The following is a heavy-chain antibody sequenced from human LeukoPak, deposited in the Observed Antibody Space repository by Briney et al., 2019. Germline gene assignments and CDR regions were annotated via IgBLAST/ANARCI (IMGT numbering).Heavy chain of an antibody. CDR2: ISGSGGST. J-gene: IGHJ4*02. CDR1: GFTFSSYA. CDR3: AKDGLYDYVWGSYRYTGMVDY. V-gene: IGHV3-23*01. D-gene: IGHD3-16*02. Sequence: PGGSLRLSCAASGFTFSSYAMSWVRQAPGKGLEWVSAISGSGGSTYYADSVKGRFTISRDNSKNTLYLQMNSLRAEDTAVYYCAKDGLYDYVWGSYRYTGMVDYWGQGTLVTVSS.